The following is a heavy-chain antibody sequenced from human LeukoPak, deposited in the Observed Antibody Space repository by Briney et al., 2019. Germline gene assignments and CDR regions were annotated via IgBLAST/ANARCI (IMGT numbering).Heavy chain of an antibody. D-gene: IGHD1-7*01. CDR2: IYYSGST. CDR3: ARDRGGTTGWFDP. CDR1: GGSISTYY. V-gene: IGHV4-59*01. Sequence: SETLSLTGSVSGGSISTYYWSWIRQPPGKGLEWIGYIYYSGSTNYNPSLKSRVTISVDTSKNQFSLKLSSVTAADTAVYYCARDRGGTTGWFDPWGQGTLVTVSS. J-gene: IGHJ5*02.